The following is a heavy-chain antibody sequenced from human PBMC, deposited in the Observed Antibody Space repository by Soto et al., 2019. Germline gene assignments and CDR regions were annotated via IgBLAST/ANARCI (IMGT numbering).Heavy chain of an antibody. CDR2: IFPGDSDT. J-gene: IGHJ6*02. CDR3: ARTSGSYYVGYYGMDV. V-gene: IGHV5-51*01. D-gene: IGHD1-26*01. Sequence: GESLKISCKGSGYSLTSYWIGWVRQMPGKGLEWMGIIFPGDSDTRYSPAFQGQVTISADKSISTAYLQWSSLKASDTAMYYCARTSGSYYVGYYGMDVWGQGTTVTVSS. CDR1: GYSLTSYW.